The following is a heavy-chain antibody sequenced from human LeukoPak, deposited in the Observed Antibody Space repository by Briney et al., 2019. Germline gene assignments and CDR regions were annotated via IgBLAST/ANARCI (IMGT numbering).Heavy chain of an antibody. D-gene: IGHD3-10*01. CDR3: ARGELLWFGELRD. V-gene: IGHV3-30*04. CDR2: ISYDGSNK. J-gene: IGHJ4*02. Sequence: GGSLRLSCAASGFTFSSYAMHWVRQAPGKGLEWVAVISYDGSNKYYADSVKGRFTISRDNSKNTLYLQMNSLRAEDTAVYYCARGELLWFGELRDWGQGTLVTVSS. CDR1: GFTFSSYA.